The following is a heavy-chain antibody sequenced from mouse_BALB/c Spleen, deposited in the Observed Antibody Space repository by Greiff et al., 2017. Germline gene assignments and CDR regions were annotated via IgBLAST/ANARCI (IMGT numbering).Heavy chain of an antibody. Sequence: VQLKESGPGLVKPSQSLSLTCTVTGYSITSDYAWNWIRQFPGNKLEWMGYISYSGSTSYNPSLKSRISITRDTSKNQFFLQLNSVTTEDTATYYCAIFPPYDYPSWFAYWGQGTLVTVSA. CDR3: AIFPPYDYPSWFAY. CDR2: ISYSGST. CDR1: GYSITSDYA. V-gene: IGHV3-2*02. D-gene: IGHD2-4*01. J-gene: IGHJ3*01.